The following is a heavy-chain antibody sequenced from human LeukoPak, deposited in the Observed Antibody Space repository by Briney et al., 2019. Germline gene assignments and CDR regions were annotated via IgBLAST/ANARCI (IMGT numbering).Heavy chain of an antibody. CDR1: GGSISSSSYY. D-gene: IGHD4-17*01. J-gene: IGHJ6*02. CDR3: ARLPTSVTLRAYYYYGMDV. Sequence: SETLSLTCTVSGGSISSSSYYWGWIRQPPGKGLEWIGSIYYSGSTYYNPSLKSRVTISVDTSKNQFSLKLSSVTAADTAVYYCARLPTSVTLRAYYYYGMDVWGQGTTVTVYS. CDR2: IYYSGST. V-gene: IGHV4-39*01.